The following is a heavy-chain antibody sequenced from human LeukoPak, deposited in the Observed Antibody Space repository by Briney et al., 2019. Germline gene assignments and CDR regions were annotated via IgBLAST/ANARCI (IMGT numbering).Heavy chain of an antibody. CDR3: ATFSPKYYYDSSGCRWDY. Sequence: ASVKVSCKVSGYTLTELSMHWVRQAPGKGLEWMGGFDPEDGETIYAQKFQGRVTLTEDTSTDTAYMELSSLRSEDTAVYYCATFSPKYYYDSSGCRWDYWGQGTLVTVSS. CDR1: GYTLTELS. J-gene: IGHJ4*02. V-gene: IGHV1-24*01. D-gene: IGHD3-22*01. CDR2: FDPEDGET.